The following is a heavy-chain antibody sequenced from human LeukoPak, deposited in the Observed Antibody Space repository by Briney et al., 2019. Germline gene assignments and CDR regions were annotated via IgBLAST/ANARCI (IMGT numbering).Heavy chain of an antibody. CDR1: GFTFSIYS. D-gene: IGHD3-16*01. CDR2: ISSSSNYR. Sequence: PGGSLRLSCAASGFTFSIYSMNWVRQAPGKGLEWVSSISSSSNYRYYADSVKGRFTISRDNARNSLYLQMNSLRAEDTAVYYCARAGGYAFDMWGQGTMVTVSS. CDR3: ARAGGYAFDM. V-gene: IGHV3-21*01. J-gene: IGHJ3*02.